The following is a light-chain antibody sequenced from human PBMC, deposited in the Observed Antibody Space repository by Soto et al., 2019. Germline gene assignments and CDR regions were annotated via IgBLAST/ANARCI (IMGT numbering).Light chain of an antibody. CDR1: QSVSSY. J-gene: IGKJ1*01. CDR2: DAS. Sequence: EIVLTQSPATLSLSPGERATLSCRASQSVSSYLAWYQQKPGQAPRLLIYDASNRATGIPARFSGRGSGTDFTPTISSLEAEDFAVYYRPQRRELPPAFGQGTKVEIK. CDR3: PQRRELPPA. V-gene: IGKV3-11*01.